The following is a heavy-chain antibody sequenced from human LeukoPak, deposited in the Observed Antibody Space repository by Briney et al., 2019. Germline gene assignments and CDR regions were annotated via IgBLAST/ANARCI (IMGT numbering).Heavy chain of an antibody. V-gene: IGHV3-21*04. J-gene: IGHJ4*02. Sequence: GSLRLSCAASGFTFSSYSMNWVRQAPGKGLEWVSSISSSSSYIYYADSVKGRFTISRDNAKNTLYLQMNSLRAEDTAVYYCAIGTRWLQWTEDYWGQGTLVTVSS. CDR1: GFTFSSYS. CDR2: ISSSSSYI. D-gene: IGHD5-24*01. CDR3: AIGTRWLQWTEDY.